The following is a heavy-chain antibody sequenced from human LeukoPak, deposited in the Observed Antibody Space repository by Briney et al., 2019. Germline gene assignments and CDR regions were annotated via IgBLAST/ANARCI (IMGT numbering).Heavy chain of an antibody. CDR1: GFTLSSYW. D-gene: IGHD3-22*01. Sequence: PGGSLRLSCAASGFTLSSYWMHWVRQAPGKGLVWVSRINSDGSSTSYADSVKGRFTISRDNSKNTVYLQMNSLRAEDTAVYYCARYYYDSSGYPYYFDYWGQGTLVTVSS. CDR2: INSDGSST. V-gene: IGHV3-74*01. J-gene: IGHJ4*02. CDR3: ARYYYDSSGYPYYFDY.